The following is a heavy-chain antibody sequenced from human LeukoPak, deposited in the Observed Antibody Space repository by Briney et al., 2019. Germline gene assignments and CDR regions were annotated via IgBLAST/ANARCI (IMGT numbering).Heavy chain of an antibody. CDR3: ARDGQQLVLGY. D-gene: IGHD6-13*01. CDR1: GGSISSYY. V-gene: IGHV4-59*12. CDR2: IYYSGST. Sequence: PSETLSLTCTVSGGSISSYYWSWIRQPPGKGLEWIGYIYYSGSTNYNPSLKSRVTISVDTSKNQFSLKLSSVTAADTAVYYCARDGQQLVLGYWGQGTLVTVSS. J-gene: IGHJ4*02.